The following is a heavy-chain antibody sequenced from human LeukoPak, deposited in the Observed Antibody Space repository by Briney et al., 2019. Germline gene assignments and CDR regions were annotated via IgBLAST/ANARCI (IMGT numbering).Heavy chain of an antibody. D-gene: IGHD5-12*01. CDR2: INPNSGGT. Sequence: ASVKVSCKASGYTFTGYYMRWVRQAPGQGLEWMGWINPNSGGTNYAQKFQGRVTMTRDTSISTAYMELSRLRSDDTAVYYCARGHHPYDPSDYWGQGTLVTVSS. CDR3: ARGHHPYDPSDY. V-gene: IGHV1-2*02. CDR1: GYTFTGYY. J-gene: IGHJ4*02.